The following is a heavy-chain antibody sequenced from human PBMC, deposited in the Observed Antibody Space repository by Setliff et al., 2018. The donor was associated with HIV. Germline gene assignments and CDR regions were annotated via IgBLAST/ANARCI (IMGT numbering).Heavy chain of an antibody. CDR3: ARHQVIPTVIGAFDI. CDR2: LYYGGTT. V-gene: IGHV4-39*01. Sequence: SETLSFTCTVSGDSTSTSNSYWGWVRQPPGKGLEWIGSLYYGGTTYYNPSLKSRVTISVDTSKNHFSLKLSAVTAADTAVYYCARHQVIPTVIGAFDIWGQGTAVTVSS. D-gene: IGHD3-16*02. J-gene: IGHJ3*02. CDR1: GDSTSTSNSY.